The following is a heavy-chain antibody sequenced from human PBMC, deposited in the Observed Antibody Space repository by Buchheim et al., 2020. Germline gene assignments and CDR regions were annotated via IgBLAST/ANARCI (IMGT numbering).Heavy chain of an antibody. Sequence: EVQLVESGGGLVQPGGSLRLSCAAFGFSFSNYWMSWVRQVPGKGLEWVANIKEDGSEKYYVDSVKGRFIISSDNAQTSLYLQMNSLRAEDTAVYYCGRGGSAGSVDYWGQGTL. D-gene: IGHD2-15*01. V-gene: IGHV3-7*01. J-gene: IGHJ4*02. CDR3: GRGGSAGSVDY. CDR1: GFSFSNYW. CDR2: IKEDGSEK.